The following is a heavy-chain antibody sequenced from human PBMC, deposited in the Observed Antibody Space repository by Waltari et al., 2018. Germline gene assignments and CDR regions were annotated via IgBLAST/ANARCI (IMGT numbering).Heavy chain of an antibody. D-gene: IGHD6-19*01. CDR2: IYTSGST. CDR1: GCSISSYN. Sequence: QVQLQESGPGLVKPAETLSLTCTVSGCSISSYNWSWIRQPAGKGLEWIGRIYTSGSTNYNPSLKSRVTMSVDTSKNQFSLKLSSVTAADTAVYYCAREGVAGYYYMDVWGKGTTVTVSS. J-gene: IGHJ6*03. CDR3: AREGVAGYYYMDV. V-gene: IGHV4-4*07.